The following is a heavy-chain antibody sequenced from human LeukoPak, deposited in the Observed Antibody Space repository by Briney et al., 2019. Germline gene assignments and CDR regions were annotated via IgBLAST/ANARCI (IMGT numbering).Heavy chain of an antibody. CDR1: GFTFSSFA. Sequence: GGSLRLSCAASGFTFSSFAMSWVRQAPGKGLEWVSVISGSGGTTFYADSVKGRFTVSRDNSKNTLYVQMNSLRAEDTAVYYCESGSDAFDIWGQGTMVTVSS. CDR3: ESGSDAFDI. V-gene: IGHV3-23*01. CDR2: ISGSGGTT. D-gene: IGHD5-12*01. J-gene: IGHJ3*02.